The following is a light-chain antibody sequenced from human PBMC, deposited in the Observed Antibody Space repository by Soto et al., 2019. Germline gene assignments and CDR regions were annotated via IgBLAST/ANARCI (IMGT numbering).Light chain of an antibody. V-gene: IGKV1-13*02. CDR3: QQYKSYPLT. CDR1: QGISST. Sequence: AIQLTQSPSSLSASVGDRVTITCRASQGISSTLAWYQQRPGKTPRLLIYGASSLQSGVPSRFSGSGSGTEFILTISSLQPEDFATYYCQQYKSYPLTFGQGTRLEIK. CDR2: GAS. J-gene: IGKJ5*01.